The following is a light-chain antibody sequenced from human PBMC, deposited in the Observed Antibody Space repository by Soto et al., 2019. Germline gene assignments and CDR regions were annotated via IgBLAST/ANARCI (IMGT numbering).Light chain of an antibody. CDR2: GAS. CDR3: QQYGNSPYD. CDR1: QSVSSNY. J-gene: IGKJ2*01. Sequence: EIVLTQSPGTLSLSPGERATLSCRASQSVSSNYLAWYQQKSGQAPRLLIYGASSRATGIPDRFSGSGSGTDFTLTISKLEPEDCAVYYCQQYGNSPYDFGQGTELEI. V-gene: IGKV3-20*01.